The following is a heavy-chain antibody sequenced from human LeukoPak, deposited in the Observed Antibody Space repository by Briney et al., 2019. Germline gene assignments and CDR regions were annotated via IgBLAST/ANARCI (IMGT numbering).Heavy chain of an antibody. CDR3: ARPSGSVTIFGVVDYFDY. Sequence: GGSLRLSSVVSGFTFTNYGMHWVRQAPGKGLDWVASIAYDGSNENYAESVKGRFTISRDNSKNTLYLQLNSLRAEDTAVYYCARPSGSVTIFGVVDYFDYWGQGSLVTASS. CDR1: GFTFTNYG. V-gene: IGHV3-30*04. CDR2: IAYDGSNE. D-gene: IGHD3-3*01. J-gene: IGHJ4*02.